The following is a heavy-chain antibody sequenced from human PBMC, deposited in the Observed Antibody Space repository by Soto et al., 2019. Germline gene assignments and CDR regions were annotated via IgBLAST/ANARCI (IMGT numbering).Heavy chain of an antibody. CDR2: MNPNSVNT. D-gene: IGHD4-17*01. CDR3: AGVRDGDYGLDY. CDR1: GYTFTSYD. V-gene: IGHV1-8*01. Sequence: QVQLVQSGAEVKKPGASVKVSCKASGYTFTSYDINWVRQATGQGLEWMGWMNPNSVNTGYAQKFQGRVTMTRNTSISTAFMELSSLRYEDTAVYYCAGVRDGDYGLDYWGQGTLVTVSS. J-gene: IGHJ4*02.